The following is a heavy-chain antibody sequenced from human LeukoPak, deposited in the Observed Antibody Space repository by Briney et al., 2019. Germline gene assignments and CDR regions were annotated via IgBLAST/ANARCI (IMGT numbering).Heavy chain of an antibody. CDR1: GGSISSGIYY. CDR3: AGGGHFDLLEYAFDI. J-gene: IGHJ3*02. CDR2: IYHTGSP. V-gene: IGHV4-31*03. Sequence: PSETLSLICTVSGGSISSGIYYWSWIRHHPEKGLEWIGYIYHTGSPYQNPSLKSRATLSVDPSRNQFSLRLDSVTAADTAVYYCAGGGHFDLLEYAFDIWGQGTTVTVS. D-gene: IGHD3-9*01.